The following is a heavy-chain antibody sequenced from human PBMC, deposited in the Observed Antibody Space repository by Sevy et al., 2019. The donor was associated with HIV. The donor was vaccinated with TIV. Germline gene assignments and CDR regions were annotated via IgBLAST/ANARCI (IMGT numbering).Heavy chain of an antibody. J-gene: IGHJ4*02. Sequence: GESLKISCKGSGYSFTSHWPGWVRHMPGKGLEWMGIIDPDDSDTKYSPSFQGQVTFSADKSISTAYLQWSSLKASDTAMYYCATSRSGYFDSSGYYIYWGQGTLVTISS. CDR3: ATSRSGYFDSSGYYIY. D-gene: IGHD3-22*01. V-gene: IGHV5-51*01. CDR2: IDPDDSDT. CDR1: GYSFTSHW.